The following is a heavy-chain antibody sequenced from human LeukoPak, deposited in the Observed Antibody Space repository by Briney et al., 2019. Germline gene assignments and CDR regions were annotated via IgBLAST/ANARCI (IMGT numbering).Heavy chain of an antibody. CDR2: IWSDGSNK. Sequence: PGRSLRPSCAASGFTFSSFGMHWVRQAPGKGLEWVAVIWSDGSNKYYADSVKGRFTISRDNSENTLYLQMNSLRAEDTAVYYCARRRGYFDYWGQGTLVTVSS. CDR3: ARRRGYFDY. J-gene: IGHJ4*02. V-gene: IGHV3-33*01. CDR1: GFTFSSFG.